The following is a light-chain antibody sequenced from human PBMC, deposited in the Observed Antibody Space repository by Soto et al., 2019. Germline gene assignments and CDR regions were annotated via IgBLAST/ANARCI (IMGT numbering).Light chain of an antibody. V-gene: IGKV1-5*03. CDR3: QQYNSYPWP. CDR1: QSIGSR. Sequence: DIQMTQSPSTLSASVGDRVTITCRASQSIGSRLAWYQQKPGKAPNLLIYKASTLESGVPGRFSGSGSGTEFTLTISSLQPDDFATYYCQQYNSYPWPFGQGTKVEIK. CDR2: KAS. J-gene: IGKJ1*01.